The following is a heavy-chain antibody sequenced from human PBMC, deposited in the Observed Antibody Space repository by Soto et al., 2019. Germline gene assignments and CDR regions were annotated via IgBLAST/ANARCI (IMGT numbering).Heavy chain of an antibody. CDR2: INHSGST. Sequence: PSETLSLTCAVYGGSFSGYYWSWIRHPPGKGLEWIGEINHSGSTNYNPSLKSRVTISVDTSKNQFSLKLSSVTAADTAAYYCARGIFLYYYGSGSYYPVWGQGTTVTVSS. V-gene: IGHV4-34*01. J-gene: IGHJ6*02. D-gene: IGHD3-10*01. CDR3: ARGIFLYYYGSGSYYPV. CDR1: GGSFSGYY.